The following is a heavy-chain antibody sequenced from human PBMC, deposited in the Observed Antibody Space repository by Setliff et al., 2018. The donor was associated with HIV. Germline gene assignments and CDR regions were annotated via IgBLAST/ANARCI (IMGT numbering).Heavy chain of an antibody. Sequence: PSETLSLTCAVSGYSTGSGSFWGWIRQPPGKGLEWIATIPHNGGTYYNPDPSLTGRVTISLDTSKNQFSLKLAFVTAADTAVYYCARYSTLTTNFDYWGQGTLVTV. D-gene: IGHD4-17*01. J-gene: IGHJ4*02. V-gene: IGHV4-38-2*01. CDR1: GYSTGSGSF. CDR2: IPHNGGT. CDR3: ARYSTLTTNFDY.